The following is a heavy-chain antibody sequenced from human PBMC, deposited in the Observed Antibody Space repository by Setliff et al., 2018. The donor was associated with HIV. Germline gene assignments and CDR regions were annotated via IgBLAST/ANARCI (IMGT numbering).Heavy chain of an antibody. CDR3: ARSPGDYLFDY. Sequence: ASVKVSCKTSGFTFSNYAIHWVRQAPGQGLEWMGRIDPEDGETIYGAKFQGSVTITRDASASTAYMELSSLRSEDTAVYYCARSPGDYLFDYWGQGTLVTVSS. CDR2: IDPEDGET. CDR1: GFTFSNYA. V-gene: IGHV1-3*01. J-gene: IGHJ4*02. D-gene: IGHD4-17*01.